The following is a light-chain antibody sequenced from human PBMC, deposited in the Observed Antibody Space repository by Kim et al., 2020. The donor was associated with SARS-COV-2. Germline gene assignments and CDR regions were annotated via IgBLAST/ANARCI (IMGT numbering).Light chain of an antibody. CDR2: EGS. Sequence: SPGQSISISCTGTSSDVGSYNLVSWYQQNPGKAPKHMIYEGSKRPSGVSNRFSGSKSGNTASLTISGLQAEDEADYYCCSYAGSSVFGGGTQLTVL. CDR3: CSYAGSSV. J-gene: IGLJ3*02. V-gene: IGLV2-23*01. CDR1: SSDVGSYNL.